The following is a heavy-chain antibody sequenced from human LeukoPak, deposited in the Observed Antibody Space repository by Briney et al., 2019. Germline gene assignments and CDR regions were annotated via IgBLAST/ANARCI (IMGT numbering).Heavy chain of an antibody. CDR3: ARNIGYCSGGSCP. V-gene: IGHV4-61*05. Sequence: SETLSLTCTVSGDSITSISSYYWTWIRQPPGKGLEWIGLIYYSGTTNYNPSLRSRVTISLDTSKNQVSLKLSSVTAADTAVYYCARNIGYCSGGSCPWGQGTLVTVSS. D-gene: IGHD2-15*01. J-gene: IGHJ5*02. CDR1: GDSITSISSYY. CDR2: IYYSGTT.